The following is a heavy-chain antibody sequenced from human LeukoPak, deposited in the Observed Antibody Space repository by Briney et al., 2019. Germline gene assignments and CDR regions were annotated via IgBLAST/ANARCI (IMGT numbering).Heavy chain of an antibody. J-gene: IGHJ4*02. V-gene: IGHV1-46*01. CDR3: ARERLVELSLDY. CDR1: GYTFTSYY. D-gene: IGHD3-16*02. CDR2: INSSGGST. Sequence: ASVMVSCKASGYTFTSYYMHWVRQAPGQGLEWMGIINSSGGSTTYAQKFQGRVSMTRDTSTSTVYMELRSLRSEDTAVYYCARERLVELSLDYWGQGTLVTVSS.